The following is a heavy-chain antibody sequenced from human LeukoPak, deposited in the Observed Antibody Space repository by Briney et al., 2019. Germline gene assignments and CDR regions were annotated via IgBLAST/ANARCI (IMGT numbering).Heavy chain of an antibody. J-gene: IGHJ3*02. CDR1: GGSISSSSYY. CDR3: ANPGIAAAGSAFDI. Sequence: SETLSLTCTVSGGSISSSSYYWGWIRQPPGKGLEWIGSIYYSGSTYYNPSLKSRVTISVDTSKNQFSLKLSSVTAADTAVYYCANPGIAAAGSAFDIWSQGTMVTASS. D-gene: IGHD6-13*01. V-gene: IGHV4-39*01. CDR2: IYYSGST.